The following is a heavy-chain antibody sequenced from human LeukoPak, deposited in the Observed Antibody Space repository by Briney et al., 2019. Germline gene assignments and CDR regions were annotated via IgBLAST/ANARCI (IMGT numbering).Heavy chain of an antibody. CDR2: IYTSGST. V-gene: IGHV4-4*07. Sequence: NPSETLSLTCTVSGGSISSYYWSWIRQPAGKGLEWIGRIYTSGSTNYNPSLKSRVTMSVDTSKNQFSLKLSSVTAADTAVYYCARDVGASRLNWFDPWGQGTLVTVSS. CDR1: GGSISSYY. CDR3: ARDVGASRLNWFDP. J-gene: IGHJ5*02. D-gene: IGHD1-26*01.